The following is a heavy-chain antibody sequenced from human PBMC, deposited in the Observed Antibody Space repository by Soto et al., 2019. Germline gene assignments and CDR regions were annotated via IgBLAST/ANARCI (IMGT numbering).Heavy chain of an antibody. CDR3: ARDLKGIAAAGDTPNYYYGMDV. V-gene: IGHV4-4*02. CDR2: IYHSGST. J-gene: IGHJ6*02. Sequence: PSETLSLTCAVSGGSISSSNWWSWVRQPPGKGLEWIGEIYHSGSTNYNPSLKSRVTISVDKSKNQFSLKLSSVTAADTAVYYCARDLKGIAAAGDTPNYYYGMDVWGQGTTVTVSS. D-gene: IGHD6-13*01. CDR1: GGSISSSNW.